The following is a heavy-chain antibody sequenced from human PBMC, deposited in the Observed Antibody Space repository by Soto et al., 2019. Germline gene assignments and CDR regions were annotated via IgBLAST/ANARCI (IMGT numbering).Heavy chain of an antibody. CDR3: ARDAPRLEWLLLDY. J-gene: IGHJ4*02. CDR2: ISADNGNT. CDR1: GYTFSSYG. V-gene: IGHV1-18*01. D-gene: IGHD3-3*01. Sequence: GASVKVSCKASGYTFSSYGITWVRQAPGQGLEWMGWISADNGNTKYAQKLQGRLTMTTDTSTRTAYMELRSLRSDDTAVYYCARDAPRLEWLLLDYWGQGTLVTVSS.